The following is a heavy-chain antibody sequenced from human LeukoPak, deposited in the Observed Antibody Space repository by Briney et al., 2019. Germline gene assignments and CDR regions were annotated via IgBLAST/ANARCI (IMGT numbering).Heavy chain of an antibody. D-gene: IGHD4-17*01. Sequence: GASVKVSCKASGYTFTGYYMHWVRQAPGQGLEWMGGIIPIFGTANYAQKLQGRVTMTTDTSTSTAYMEPRSLRSDGTAVYYCARASYGDYVLLDYWGQGTLVTVSS. CDR3: ARASYGDYVLLDY. V-gene: IGHV1-18*04. CDR1: GYTFTGYY. J-gene: IGHJ4*02. CDR2: IIPIFGTA.